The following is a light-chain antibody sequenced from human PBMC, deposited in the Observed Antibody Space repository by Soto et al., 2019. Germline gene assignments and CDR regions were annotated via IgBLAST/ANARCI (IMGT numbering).Light chain of an antibody. CDR3: QQYGRSSYT. CDR2: GAS. CDR1: QSISSSY. V-gene: IGKV3-20*01. J-gene: IGKJ2*01. Sequence: EIGLTQSPGTLSLSQGERATLSCSASQSISSSYLAWYKQKPGQAPRLLIFGASSRATGSPDRFSGSGSVTDFTLTISRLEPEAFAVYCCQQYGRSSYTFGQGTKLEIK.